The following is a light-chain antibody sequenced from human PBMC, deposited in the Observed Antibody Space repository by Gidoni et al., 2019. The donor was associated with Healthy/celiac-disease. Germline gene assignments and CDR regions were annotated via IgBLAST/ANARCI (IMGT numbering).Light chain of an antibody. V-gene: IGKV3-11*01. CDR3: QQRSNWPLT. CDR1: QSVSSY. CDR2: YAS. J-gene: IGKJ4*01. Sequence: EIVLTQSPATLSLFPGERATLSCRASQSVSSYLAWYQQKPGQAPRLLIYYASNRATGIPARFSGSGSGTDFTITISSLEPEDFAVYYCQQRSNWPLTFGGGTEVEIK.